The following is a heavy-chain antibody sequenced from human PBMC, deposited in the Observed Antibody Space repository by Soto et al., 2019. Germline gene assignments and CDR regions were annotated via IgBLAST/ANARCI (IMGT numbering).Heavy chain of an antibody. V-gene: IGHV1-46*01. CDR2: INPSGGST. D-gene: IGHD6-6*01. CDR3: ARARSIAAPGRDAFDI. Sequence: ASVKVSCKASGYTFTSYYMHWVRQAPGQGLEWMGIINPSGGSTSYAQKFQGRVTMTRDTSTSTVYMELSSLRSEDTAVYYCARARSIAAPGRDAFDIWGPGTMVTVSS. J-gene: IGHJ3*02. CDR1: GYTFTSYY.